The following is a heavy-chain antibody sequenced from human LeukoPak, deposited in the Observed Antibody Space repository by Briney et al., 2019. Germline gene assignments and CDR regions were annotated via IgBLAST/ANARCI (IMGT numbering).Heavy chain of an antibody. CDR2: INHSGST. V-gene: IGHV4-34*01. J-gene: IGHJ4*02. Sequence: PSETLSLTCGVYGGSFSGYYWSWIRQPPGKGLEWIGEINHSGSTNYNPSLKSRVTISVDTSKNQFSLKLSSVTAADTAVYYCARHLLGIQLWFQPYYFDYWGQGTLVTVSS. CDR3: ARHLLGIQLWFQPYYFDY. D-gene: IGHD5-18*01. CDR1: GGSFSGYY.